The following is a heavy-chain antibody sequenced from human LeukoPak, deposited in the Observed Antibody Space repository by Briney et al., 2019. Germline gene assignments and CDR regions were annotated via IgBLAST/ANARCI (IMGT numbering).Heavy chain of an antibody. CDR3: ARRRHYRDRSGNYYFDY. CDR1: EYSFTTYW. V-gene: IGHV5-51*01. J-gene: IGHJ4*02. CDR2: IYPGDSDT. D-gene: IGHD3-22*01. Sequence: GESLKISRKGYEYSFTTYWVGWVRQMPGKGLEWMGVIYPGDSDTRSSPSFQGQVTISVDNSITTTYLQWSSLKASDSAMYYCARRRHYRDRSGNYYFDYWGQGTLVTVSS.